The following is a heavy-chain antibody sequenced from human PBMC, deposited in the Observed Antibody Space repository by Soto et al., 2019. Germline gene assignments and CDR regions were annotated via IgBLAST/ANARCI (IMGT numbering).Heavy chain of an antibody. Sequence: QVQLVQSGAEVKKPGSSVKVSCKASGGTFSSYAISWVRQAPGQGLEWMGGIIPIFGTANYAQKFQGRVSITADESTSTAYMELSSLGSEDTAVCYCARDQISPPGSSPFDYWGRGTLVTVSS. D-gene: IGHD6-6*01. J-gene: IGHJ4*02. CDR2: IIPIFGTA. CDR1: GGTFSSYA. V-gene: IGHV1-69*12. CDR3: ARDQISPPGSSPFDY.